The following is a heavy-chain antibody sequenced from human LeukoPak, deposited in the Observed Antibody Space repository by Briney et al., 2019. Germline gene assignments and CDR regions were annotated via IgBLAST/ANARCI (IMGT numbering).Heavy chain of an antibody. CDR1: GGSISSGDYY. CDR2: IYYSGST. V-gene: IGHV4-30-4*01. Sequence: SETLSLTCTVSGGSISSGDYYWSWIRQPPGKGLEWIGYIYYSGSTYYNPSLKSRVTISVDTSKNQFSLKLSSVTAADTAVYYCARAYSGYDGFDYWGQGTLVTVSS. J-gene: IGHJ4*02. D-gene: IGHD5-12*01. CDR3: ARAYSGYDGFDY.